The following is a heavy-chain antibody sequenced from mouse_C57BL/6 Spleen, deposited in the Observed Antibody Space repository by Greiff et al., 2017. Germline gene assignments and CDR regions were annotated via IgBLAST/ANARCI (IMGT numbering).Heavy chain of an antibody. CDR2: INPNNGGT. CDR3: PGYDNDGFDY. V-gene: IGHV1-22*01. CDR1: GYTFTDYN. J-gene: IGHJ2*01. D-gene: IGHD2-4*01. Sequence: EVQLQQSGPELVKPGASVKMSCKASGYTFTDYNMHWVKQSHGKSLEWIGYINPNNGGTSYNQKFKGKATLTVNKSSSTAYMELRSLTSEDPAVYNCPGYDNDGFDYWAKAPLSQSPQ.